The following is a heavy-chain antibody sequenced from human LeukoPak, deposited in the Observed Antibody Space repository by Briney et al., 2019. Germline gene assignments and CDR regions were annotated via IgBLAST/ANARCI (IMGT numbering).Heavy chain of an antibody. J-gene: IGHJ5*02. CDR1: GFTFSSYW. Sequence: PGGSLRLSCAASGFTFSSYWMSWVRQAPGKGLEWVANIKEDGSEIQYVDSVKGRFTISRDNAKNSLYLQMNSLRAEATAVYYCARATASNWFDPWGQGTLVTVSS. CDR2: IKEDGSEI. D-gene: IGHD1-14*01. V-gene: IGHV3-7*01. CDR3: ARATASNWFDP.